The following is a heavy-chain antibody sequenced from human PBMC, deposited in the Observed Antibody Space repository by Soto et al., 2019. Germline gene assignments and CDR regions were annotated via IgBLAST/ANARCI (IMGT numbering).Heavy chain of an antibody. V-gene: IGHV1-18*01. D-gene: IGHD3-10*01. CDR3: ARDLGVYYTSANKNWFDP. CDR1: GYTFTSYG. Sequence: ASVKVSCKASGYTFTSYGISWVRQAPGQGLEWMGWISAYNGNTNYAQKFQGRVTMTTDTSTSTAYMELRSLRSDDTAVYYCARDLGVYYTSANKNWFDPWGQGTLVTVS. J-gene: IGHJ5*02. CDR2: ISAYNGNT.